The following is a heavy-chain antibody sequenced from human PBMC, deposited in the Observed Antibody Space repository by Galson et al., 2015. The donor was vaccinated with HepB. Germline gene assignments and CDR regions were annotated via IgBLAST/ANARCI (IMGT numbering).Heavy chain of an antibody. D-gene: IGHD3-10*01. Sequence: SLRLSCAASGFTFSDYYMSWIRQAPGKGLEWVSYISNSSIYANYADSVKGRFTISKDNAKNSLYVQMNSLRAEDTAVYYCARTYYGSGSYYNPHFDYWGQGTLVTVSS. CDR3: ARTYYGSGSYYNPHFDY. CDR1: GFTFSDYY. J-gene: IGHJ4*02. CDR2: ISNSSIYA. V-gene: IGHV3-11*06.